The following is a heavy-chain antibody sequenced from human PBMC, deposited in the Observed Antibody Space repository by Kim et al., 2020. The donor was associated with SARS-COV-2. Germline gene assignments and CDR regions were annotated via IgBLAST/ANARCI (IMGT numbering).Heavy chain of an antibody. CDR2: ISSSGSTI. CDR1: GFTFSDYY. CDR3: ARDGKAVATNEHYYYYYGMDV. D-gene: IGHD6-19*01. V-gene: IGHV3-11*01. J-gene: IGHJ6*02. Sequence: GGSLRLSCAASGFTFSDYYMSWIRQAPGKGLEWVSYISSSGSTIYYADSVKGRFTISRDNAKNSLYLQMNSLSAEDTAVYYCARDGKAVATNEHYYYYYGMDVWGQGTTVTVSS.